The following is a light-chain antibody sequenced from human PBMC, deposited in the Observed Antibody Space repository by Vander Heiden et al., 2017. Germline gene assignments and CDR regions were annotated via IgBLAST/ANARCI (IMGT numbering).Light chain of an antibody. J-gene: IGLJ2*01. Sequence: QPVLTQSSSASASLGSSAMLTSTLSSGLISRISAWPPLPPAKAPRYLMKLEGSGSYNKGSGVPDRFSGSSSGADRYLTISNRQSEDEADYYCETWDSNSVVFGGGTKLTVL. CDR2: LEGSGSY. CDR1: SGLISRI. CDR3: ETWDSNSVV. V-gene: IGLV4-60*03.